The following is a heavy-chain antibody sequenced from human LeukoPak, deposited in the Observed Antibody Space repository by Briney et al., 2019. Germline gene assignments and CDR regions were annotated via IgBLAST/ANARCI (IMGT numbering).Heavy chain of an antibody. CDR1: GGSISSYF. Sequence: LSLTCTVSGGSISSYFWSWIRQPPGKGLEWISYISGSSSHINYADSVKGRFTISRDNAKKSVYLQMDSLRVEDTAVYYCARDQIGSWWGQGTLVIVSS. CDR3: ARDQIGSW. CDR2: ISGSSSHI. D-gene: IGHD6-13*01. V-gene: IGHV3-11*06. J-gene: IGHJ4*02.